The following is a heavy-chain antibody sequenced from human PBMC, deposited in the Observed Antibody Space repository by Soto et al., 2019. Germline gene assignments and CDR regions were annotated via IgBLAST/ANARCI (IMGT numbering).Heavy chain of an antibody. D-gene: IGHD3-16*01. CDR3: ARVGGINWFDP. V-gene: IGHV4-31*03. CDR2: IYYSGST. J-gene: IGHJ5*02. CDR1: GGSISSGGYY. Sequence: QVQLQESGPGLVKPSQTLSLTCTVSGGSISSGGYYWSWIRQHPGKGLEWIGYIYYSGSTYYNPSLKSRVTLSVDPSKNQFSRKLSSVTAADTAVYYCARVGGINWFDPWGQGTLVTVSS.